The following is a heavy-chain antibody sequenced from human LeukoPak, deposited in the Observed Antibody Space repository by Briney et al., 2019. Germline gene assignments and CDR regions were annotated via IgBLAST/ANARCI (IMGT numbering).Heavy chain of an antibody. CDR1: GGSISSYY. CDR2: INHSGST. Sequence: SETLSLTCTVSGGSISSYYWSWIRQPPGKGLEWIGEINHSGSTNYNPSPKSRVTISVDTSKNQFSLKLSSVTAADTAVYYCATLRGVVPAAYLDYWGQGTLVTVSS. V-gene: IGHV4-34*01. J-gene: IGHJ4*02. CDR3: ATLRGVVPAAYLDY. D-gene: IGHD2-2*01.